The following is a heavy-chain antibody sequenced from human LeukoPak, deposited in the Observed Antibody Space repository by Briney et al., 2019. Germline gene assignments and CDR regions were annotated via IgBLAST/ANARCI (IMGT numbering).Heavy chain of an antibody. D-gene: IGHD6-13*01. V-gene: IGHV4-39*01. J-gene: IGHJ4*02. CDR2: IYYSGST. CDR3: ARRLAGTEDY. Sequence: SSETLSLTCTVSGGSISSSSYYWGWIRQPPGKGLEWIGSIYYSGSTYYNPSLKSRVTISVDTSKNQFSLKLTSVTAADTAVYYCARRLAGTEDYWGQGTLVTVSS. CDR1: GGSISSSSYY.